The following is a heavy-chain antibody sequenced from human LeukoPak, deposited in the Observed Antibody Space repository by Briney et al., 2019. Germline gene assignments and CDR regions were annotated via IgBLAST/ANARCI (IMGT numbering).Heavy chain of an antibody. Sequence: GGSLRLSCAASGFTFSSYWMHWVRQSPGKGLVWVSRINSDGSSTSYADSVKGRFTISRDNAKNTLYLQMNRLRAEDPAVYYCARENIAAQDPWGQGTLVTVSS. V-gene: IGHV3-74*01. CDR1: GFTFSSYW. CDR2: INSDGSST. D-gene: IGHD6-6*01. J-gene: IGHJ5*02. CDR3: ARENIAAQDP.